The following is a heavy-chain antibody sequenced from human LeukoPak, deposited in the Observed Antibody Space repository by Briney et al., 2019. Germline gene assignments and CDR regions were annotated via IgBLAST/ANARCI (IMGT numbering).Heavy chain of an antibody. CDR2: MYSGGNT. CDR3: STDGGGVVPAAIRYFFDY. CDR1: GLTLSSLY. D-gene: IGHD2-2*02. Sequence: PGGSLRLSCAVSGLTLSSLYISWVRQAPGKGLEWVAAMYSGGNTFYADSVKGRFTISRDNSKNTVYLQMNSLRAEDTAVYYCSTDGGGVVPAAIRYFFDYWGQGTLVTVSS. V-gene: IGHV3-53*01. J-gene: IGHJ4*02.